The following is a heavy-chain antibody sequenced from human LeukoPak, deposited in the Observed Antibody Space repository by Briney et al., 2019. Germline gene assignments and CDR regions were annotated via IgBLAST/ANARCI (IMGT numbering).Heavy chain of an antibody. J-gene: IGHJ4*02. Sequence: GGSLRLSCAASGFTFSNYWMSWVRQAPGEGLEWVANIKPDGSDKYYVDSVKGRFTISRDNAKNSLYLEMNSLRAEDTAVYYCAKALGSSGWYDFDYWGQGTLVTVSS. V-gene: IGHV3-7*05. D-gene: IGHD6-19*01. CDR3: AKALGSSGWYDFDY. CDR2: IKPDGSDK. CDR1: GFTFSNYW.